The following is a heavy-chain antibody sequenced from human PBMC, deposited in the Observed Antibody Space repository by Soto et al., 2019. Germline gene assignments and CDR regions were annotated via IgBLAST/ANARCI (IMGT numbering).Heavy chain of an antibody. Sequence: SETLSLTCTVSGGSISSGDCYWSWIRQPPGKGLEWIGYIYYSGSTYYNPSLKSRVTISVDASKNQFSLKLSSVTAADTAVYYCARTTSSTTQPTPRNYYYGMDVWGQGTTVTVSS. CDR1: GGSISSGDCY. V-gene: IGHV4-30-4*01. J-gene: IGHJ6*02. CDR3: ARTTSSTTQPTPRNYYYGMDV. CDR2: IYYSGST. D-gene: IGHD2-2*01.